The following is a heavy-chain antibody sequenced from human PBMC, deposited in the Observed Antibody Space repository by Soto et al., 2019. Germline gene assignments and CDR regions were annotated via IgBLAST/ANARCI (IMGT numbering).Heavy chain of an antibody. D-gene: IGHD2-2*02. Sequence: EVQLVESGGGLVKPGASLRLSCVASDSTFSSYSMNWVRQAPGRGLEWVSSISSRSSVIFYAESMRGRFTISRDNAKNSLYLQMNSLRAEDTAVYYCLRGGRGYTEDDTLDIWGQGTMVTVSS. CDR3: LRGGRGYTEDDTLDI. V-gene: IGHV3-21*01. J-gene: IGHJ3*02. CDR2: ISSRSSVI. CDR1: DSTFSSYS.